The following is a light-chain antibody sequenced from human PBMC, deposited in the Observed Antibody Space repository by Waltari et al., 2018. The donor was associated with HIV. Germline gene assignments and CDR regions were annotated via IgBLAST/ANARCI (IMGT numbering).Light chain of an antibody. CDR3: QHSYNIPVT. CDR1: QTISTY. J-gene: IGKJ4*01. CDR2: RAS. V-gene: IGKV1-39*01. Sequence: IQMTQSPPSLSASVGDRVTISCRASQTISTYLNWYQQKPGEAPHLLIFRASNLQTGVPPRFSGSGSGTDFTLTINSLQPEDFATYYCQHSYNIPVTFGGGTKVEIK.